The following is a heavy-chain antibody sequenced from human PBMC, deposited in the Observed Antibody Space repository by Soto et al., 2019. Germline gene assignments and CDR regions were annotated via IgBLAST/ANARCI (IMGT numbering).Heavy chain of an antibody. D-gene: IGHD3-10*01. CDR1: GGTFSSYA. J-gene: IGHJ6*02. CDR3: ARVKRKGSGSANYYYYGMDV. Sequence: QVQLVQSGAEVKKPGSSVKVSCKASGGTFSSYAISWVRQAPGQGLEWMGGIIPIFGTANYAQKFQGRVTITADESTSTAYMELSSLRSEDTAVYYCARVKRKGSGSANYYYYGMDVWGQGTTVTVSS. V-gene: IGHV1-69*01. CDR2: IIPIFGTA.